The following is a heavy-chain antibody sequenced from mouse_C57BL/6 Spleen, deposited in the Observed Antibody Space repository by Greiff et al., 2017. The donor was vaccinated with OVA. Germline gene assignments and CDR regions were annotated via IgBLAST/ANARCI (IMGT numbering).Heavy chain of an antibody. D-gene: IGHD2-3*01. Sequence: EVKVVESGGGLVKPGGSLKLSCAASGFTFSDYGMHWVRQAPEKGLEWVAYISSGSSTIYYADTVKGRFTISRDNAKNTLFLQMTSLRSEDTAMYYCARPDGYYGLFAYWGQGTLVTVSA. CDR3: ARPDGYYGLFAY. CDR2: ISSGSSTI. J-gene: IGHJ3*01. V-gene: IGHV5-17*01. CDR1: GFTFSDYG.